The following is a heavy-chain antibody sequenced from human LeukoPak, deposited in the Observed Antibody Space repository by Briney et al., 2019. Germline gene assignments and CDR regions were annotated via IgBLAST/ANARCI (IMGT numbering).Heavy chain of an antibody. D-gene: IGHD3-16*01. CDR1: GGSISGYY. CDR2: IYYSGST. CDR3: ARAQRGTYYYYGMDV. Sequence: SETLSLTCTVSGGSISGYYWSWIRQPPGKGLEWIGYIYYSGSTNYNPSLKSRVTISVDTSKNQFSLKLSSVTAADTAVYYCARAQRGTYYYYGMDVWGQGTTVTVSS. J-gene: IGHJ6*02. V-gene: IGHV4-59*01.